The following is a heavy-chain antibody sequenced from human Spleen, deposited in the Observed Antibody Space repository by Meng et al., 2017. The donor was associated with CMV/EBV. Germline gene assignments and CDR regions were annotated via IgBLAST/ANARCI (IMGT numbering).Heavy chain of an antibody. CDR2: IRYDGSNK. Sequence: GGSLRLSCAASGFTFSSYGMHWFRQAPGKGLEWVAFIRYDGSNKYYADSVKGRFTISRDNSKNTLYLQMNSLRAEDTAVYYCAKDEGIVVVPPLYWGQGTLVTVSS. D-gene: IGHD2-2*01. CDR3: AKDEGIVVVPPLY. CDR1: GFTFSSYG. J-gene: IGHJ4*02. V-gene: IGHV3-30*02.